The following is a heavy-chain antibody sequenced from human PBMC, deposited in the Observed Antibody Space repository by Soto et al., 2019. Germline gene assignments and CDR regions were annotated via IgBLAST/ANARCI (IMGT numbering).Heavy chain of an antibody. J-gene: IGHJ4*02. Sequence: RGESLKISCKASGYIFIDYWIGWVRQMPGKGLEWMGIVYPRDSDTRYSPSFQGQVTTSADRSTGTAFLQWRSLKASDTALYYCARPPLPGYSIHFNSWGQGTLVTVAS. CDR1: GYIFIDYW. D-gene: IGHD2-15*01. CDR3: ARPPLPGYSIHFNS. V-gene: IGHV5-51*01. CDR2: VYPRDSDT.